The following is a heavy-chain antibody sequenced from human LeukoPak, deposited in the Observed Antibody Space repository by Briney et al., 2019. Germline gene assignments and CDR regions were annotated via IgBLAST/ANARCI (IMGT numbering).Heavy chain of an antibody. D-gene: IGHD1-7*01. CDR3: ARDRNLNWNYEVGWFDP. Sequence: GASVKVSCKASGYTFTGYYMHWVRQAPGQGLEWMGWINPNSGGTNYAQKFQGRVTMTRDTSISTAYMELSRLRSDDTAVYYRARDRNLNWNYEVGWFDPWGQGTLVTVSS. CDR2: INPNSGGT. CDR1: GYTFTGYY. V-gene: IGHV1-2*02. J-gene: IGHJ5*02.